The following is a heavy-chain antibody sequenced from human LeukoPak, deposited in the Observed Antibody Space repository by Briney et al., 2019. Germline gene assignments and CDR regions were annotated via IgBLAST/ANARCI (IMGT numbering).Heavy chain of an antibody. CDR3: AKGMTLNWNDDAFDI. Sequence: GGSLRLSCAASGFTLSDYYMSWIRQAPGKGREGVSYISSSSSNIFYADSVKGRFTISRDNAKNSLYLQMNSLRAEDTAVYYCAKGMTLNWNDDAFDIWGQGTKVTVSS. V-gene: IGHV3-11*04. CDR2: ISSSSSNI. CDR1: GFTLSDYY. J-gene: IGHJ3*02. D-gene: IGHD1-1*01.